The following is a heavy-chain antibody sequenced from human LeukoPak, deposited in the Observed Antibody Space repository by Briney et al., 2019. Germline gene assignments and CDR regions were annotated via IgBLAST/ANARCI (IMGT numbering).Heavy chain of an antibody. V-gene: IGHV4-39*01. Sequence: SETLSLTCTVSGGSISSSSYYWGWIRQPPGKGLEWIGSIYYSGSSYYNPSLESRVTISVDTSKNQFSLKLSSVTAADTAVYYCASPHVDYGGNSLFDYWGQGTLVTVSS. J-gene: IGHJ4*02. D-gene: IGHD4-23*01. CDR2: IYYSGSS. CDR1: GGSISSSSYY. CDR3: ASPHVDYGGNSLFDY.